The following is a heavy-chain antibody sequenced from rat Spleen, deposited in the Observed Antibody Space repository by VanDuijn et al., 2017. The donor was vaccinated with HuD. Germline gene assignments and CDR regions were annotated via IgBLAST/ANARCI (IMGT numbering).Heavy chain of an antibody. CDR2: ITNTGGTT. CDR3: TRDEPPFAY. CDR1: GFTFNNYW. Sequence: EVQLVESGGGLVQPGRSLKLSCVASGFTFNNYWMTWIRQAPGKGLEWVASITNTGGTTDYPDSVKGRCTISRDNAQSALYLQLNSLRSEDTATYYCTRDEPPFAYWGQGTLVTVSS. V-gene: IGHV5-31*01. J-gene: IGHJ3*01.